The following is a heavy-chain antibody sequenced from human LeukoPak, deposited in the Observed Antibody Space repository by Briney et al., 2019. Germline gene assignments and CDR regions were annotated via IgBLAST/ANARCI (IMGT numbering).Heavy chain of an antibody. J-gene: IGHJ3*01. CDR1: GFIFKTCC. CDR2: ITSNSNDK. D-gene: IGHD3-22*01. Sequence: GGSLRLSCAASGFIFKTCCMSWVRQAPGKGLEWLSYITSNSNDKYYADSVKGRFTISRDNAKDSLHPQMDSLRDEDTAVYYCARYYDRSGFYRDAFDLWGQGTMVTVSS. V-gene: IGHV3-48*02. CDR3: ARYYDRSGFYRDAFDL.